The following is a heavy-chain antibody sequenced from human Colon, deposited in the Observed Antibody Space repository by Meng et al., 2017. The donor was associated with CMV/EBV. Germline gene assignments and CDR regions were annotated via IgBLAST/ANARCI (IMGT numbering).Heavy chain of an antibody. D-gene: IGHD2-2*01. CDR1: GFTFSSYA. CDR3: AKDGACSSSSCQTPLDY. Sequence: GGSLRLSYAASGFTFSSYAMSWVRQAPGKGLEWVSVMSGSGGSTNYADSVKGRFTISRDNSKSTLYLQMNSLRAEDTAIYYCAKDGACSSSSCQTPLDYWGQGTLVTVSS. CDR2: MSGSGGST. J-gene: IGHJ4*02. V-gene: IGHV3-23*01.